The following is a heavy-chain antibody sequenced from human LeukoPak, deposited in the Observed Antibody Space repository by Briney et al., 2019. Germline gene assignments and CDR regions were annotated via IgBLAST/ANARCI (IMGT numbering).Heavy chain of an antibody. Sequence: GGSLRLSCAASGFTFSSYGMHWVRQAPGKGLEWVAVISYDGINKYYADSVKGRFTISRDNSKNTLYLQMNSLRAEDTAVYYCAKDAGGTTVTTGSYFDYWGQGTLVTVSS. V-gene: IGHV3-30*18. D-gene: IGHD4-17*01. CDR2: ISYDGINK. CDR3: AKDAGGTTVTTGSYFDY. J-gene: IGHJ4*02. CDR1: GFTFSSYG.